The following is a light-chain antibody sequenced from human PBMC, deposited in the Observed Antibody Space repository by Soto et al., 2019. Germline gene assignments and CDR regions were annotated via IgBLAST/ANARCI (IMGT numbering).Light chain of an antibody. Sequence: QAVVTQEPSLTVSPGGTVTLTCALTTGAVTSDYYPNWFQRNPGQALRTLIYRTSNKHSWTPARFSGSLLGGKAALTLSGVQPEDEDDYYCVLLYGGAWVFGGGTKLTVL. J-gene: IGLJ2*01. CDR3: VLLYGGAWV. CDR1: TGAVTSDYY. V-gene: IGLV7-43*01. CDR2: RTS.